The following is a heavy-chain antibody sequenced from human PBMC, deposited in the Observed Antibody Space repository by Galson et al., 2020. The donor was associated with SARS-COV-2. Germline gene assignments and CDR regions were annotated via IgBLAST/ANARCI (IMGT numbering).Heavy chain of an antibody. CDR3: ARDSYGDYPTYYYYGMDV. Sequence: SETLSLTCTVSGGSISSYYWSWIRQPAGKGLEWIGRIYTSGSTNYNPSLKSRITMSVDTSKNQFSLKLSSVTAADTAVYYCARDSYGDYPTYYYYGMDVWGQGTTVTVSS. CDR2: IYTSGST. J-gene: IGHJ6*02. D-gene: IGHD4-17*01. CDR1: GGSISSYY. V-gene: IGHV4-4*07.